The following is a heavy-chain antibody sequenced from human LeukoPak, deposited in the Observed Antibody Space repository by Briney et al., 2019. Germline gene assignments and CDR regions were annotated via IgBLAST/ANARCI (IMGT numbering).Heavy chain of an antibody. V-gene: IGHV3-21*01. CDR3: AGVYSSGWYFDP. CDR1: GFTFSSYR. J-gene: IGHJ5*02. Sequence: PGGSLRLSCAASGFTFSSYRMNWVRQAPGKGLEWVSSISSSSTNIYYADSVKGRFTISRDNAKNSLYLQMNSLRAEDTAVYYCAGVYSSGWYFDPWGQGTLVTVYS. D-gene: IGHD6-19*01. CDR2: ISSSSTNI.